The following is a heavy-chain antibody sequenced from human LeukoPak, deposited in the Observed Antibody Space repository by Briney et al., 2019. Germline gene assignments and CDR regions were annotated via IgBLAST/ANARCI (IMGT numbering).Heavy chain of an antibody. Sequence: GGSLRLSCAASGFTFDDYGMSWVRQAPGKGLEWVSGINWNGGSTGYAESVKGRFTISRDNAKNSLYLQMNSLRAEDTALYHCARGGGYDSSGYTNFWGQGTMVTVSS. J-gene: IGHJ3*01. D-gene: IGHD3-22*01. V-gene: IGHV3-20*01. CDR3: ARGGGYDSSGYTNF. CDR2: INWNGGST. CDR1: GFTFDDYG.